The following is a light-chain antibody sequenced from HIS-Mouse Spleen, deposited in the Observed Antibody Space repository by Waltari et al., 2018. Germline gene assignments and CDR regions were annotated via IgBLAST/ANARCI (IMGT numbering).Light chain of an antibody. V-gene: IGKV3-20*01. CDR3: QQYGSSPPWT. Sequence: IVLTQSPGTLSFSPAERATPSCSASQSVSSSYLAWYQQKPGQAPRLLIYGASSRATGIPDRFSGSGSGTDFTLTISRLEPEDFAVYYCQQYGSSPPWTFGQGTKVEIK. J-gene: IGKJ1*01. CDR2: GAS. CDR1: QSVSSSY.